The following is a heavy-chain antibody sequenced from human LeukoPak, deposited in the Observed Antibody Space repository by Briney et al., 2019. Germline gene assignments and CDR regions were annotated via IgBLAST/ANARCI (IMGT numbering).Heavy chain of an antibody. D-gene: IGHD4-11*01. CDR1: GGTFSSYA. CDR2: IIPIFGTA. Sequence: SSVKVSCKASGGTFSSYAISWVRQAPGQGLEWMGGIIPIFGTANYAQKFQGRVTITTDESTSTAYMELSSLRSEDTAVYYCARERGAHDYSNYVGEGWFDPWGQGTPVTVSS. CDR3: ARERGAHDYSNYVGEGWFDP. V-gene: IGHV1-69*05. J-gene: IGHJ5*02.